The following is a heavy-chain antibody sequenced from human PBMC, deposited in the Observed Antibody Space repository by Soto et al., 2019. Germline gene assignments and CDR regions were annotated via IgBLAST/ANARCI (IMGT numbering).Heavy chain of an antibody. CDR1: GFTFSSYG. D-gene: IGHD4-17*01. CDR2: IWYDGSNK. CDR3: ARARDYGDYVDYFDY. Sequence: QVQLVESGGGVVQPGRSLRLSCAASGFTFSSYGMHWVRQAPGKGLEWVAVIWYDGSNKYYADSVKGRFTISRDNSKNTLYLQMNSLRAEDTDVYYCARARDYGDYVDYFDYWGQGTLVTVSS. V-gene: IGHV3-33*01. J-gene: IGHJ4*02.